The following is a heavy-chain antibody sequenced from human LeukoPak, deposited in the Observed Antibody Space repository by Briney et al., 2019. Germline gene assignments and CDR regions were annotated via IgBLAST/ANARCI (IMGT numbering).Heavy chain of an antibody. CDR2: ISSSSSYI. D-gene: IGHD5-12*01. CDR1: GFTFSSYS. J-gene: IGHJ3*02. V-gene: IGHV3-21*01. CDR3: ARDSPDIVATIEAFDI. Sequence: PGGSLRLSCAASGFTFSSYSMNSARQAPGKGLEWVSSISSSSSYIYYADSVKGRFTISRDNAKNSLYLQMNSLRAEDTAVYYCARDSPDIVATIEAFDIWGQGTMVTVSS.